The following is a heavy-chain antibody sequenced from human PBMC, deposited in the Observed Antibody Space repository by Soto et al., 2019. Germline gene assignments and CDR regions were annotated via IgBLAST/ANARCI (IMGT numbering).Heavy chain of an antibody. CDR3: APRRGAMRNAFDI. J-gene: IGHJ3*02. CDR1: GFSLSDVGVG. Sequence: SGPTLVNPTQTPTLTCIFSGFSLSDVGVGVGWIRQPPGKALEWLALIYWNDEKTYSPSLRSRLTVAKDTSKNQVVLTMTNMEPVDTGPYHCAPRRGAMRNAFDIWGQGTMVTVSS. D-gene: IGHD6-25*01. CDR2: IYWNDEK. V-gene: IGHV2-5*01.